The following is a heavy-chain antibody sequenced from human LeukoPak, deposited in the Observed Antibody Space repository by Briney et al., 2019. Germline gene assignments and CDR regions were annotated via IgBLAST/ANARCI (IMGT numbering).Heavy chain of an antibody. D-gene: IGHD5-18*01. CDR1: GGSISSSSYY. CDR2: IYYSGST. Sequence: SETLSLTCTVSGGSISSSSYYWGWIRQPPGKGLEWIGSIYYSGSTYYNPSLKSRVTISVDTSKNQFSLKLSSVTAADTAVYYCAIQLWLLGPFDYWGQGTLVTVSS. CDR3: AIQLWLLGPFDY. J-gene: IGHJ4*02. V-gene: IGHV4-39*07.